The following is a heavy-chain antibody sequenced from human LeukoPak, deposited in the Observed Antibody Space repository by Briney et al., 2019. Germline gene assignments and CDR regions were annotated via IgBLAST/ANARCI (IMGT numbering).Heavy chain of an antibody. D-gene: IGHD6-13*01. CDR2: ICGSGGST. V-gene: IGHV3-23*01. CDR1: GFTFSSYV. CDR3: ATPGTSRSWPNWFDP. Sequence: GGSLRLSCAASGFTFSSYVMGWVRQAPGKGLEWVSAICGSGGSTYYADSVKGGVPLSRDNSKNTLYLQSNGLRPEETAVYYCATPGTSRSWPNWFDPWGQGTLVTVSS. J-gene: IGHJ5*02.